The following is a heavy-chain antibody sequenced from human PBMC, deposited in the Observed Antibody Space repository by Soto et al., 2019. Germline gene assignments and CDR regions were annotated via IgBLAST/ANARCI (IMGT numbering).Heavy chain of an antibody. J-gene: IGHJ6*02. CDR1: GFTVSSNY. D-gene: IGHD6-6*01. CDR2: IYSGGST. Sequence: PGGSLRLSCAASGFTVSSNYMSWVRQAPGKGLEWVSVIYSGGSTYYADSVKGRFTISRDNSKNTLYLQMNSLRAEDTAVYYCARDLAPTIAARPRFYYYGMDVWGQGTTVTVSS. CDR3: ARDLAPTIAARPRFYYYGMDV. V-gene: IGHV3-66*01.